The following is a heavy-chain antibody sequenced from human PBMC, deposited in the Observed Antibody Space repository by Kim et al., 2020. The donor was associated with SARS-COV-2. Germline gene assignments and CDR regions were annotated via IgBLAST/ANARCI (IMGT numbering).Heavy chain of an antibody. CDR2: INHSGST. Sequence: SETLSLTCAVYGGSFSGYYWSWIRQPPGKGLEWIGEINHSGSTNYNPSLKSRVTISVDTSKNQFSLKLSSVTAADTAVYYCARANPTYYYGSGSYYNLFDYWGQGTLVTVSS. V-gene: IGHV4-34*01. CDR3: ARANPTYYYGSGSYYNLFDY. D-gene: IGHD3-10*01. J-gene: IGHJ4*02. CDR1: GGSFSGYY.